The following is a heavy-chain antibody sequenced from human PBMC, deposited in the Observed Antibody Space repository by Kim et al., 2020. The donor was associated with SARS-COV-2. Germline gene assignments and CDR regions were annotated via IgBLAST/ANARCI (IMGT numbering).Heavy chain of an antibody. CDR3: TSSMVRGVIMWPRGAPFDY. J-gene: IGHJ4*02. D-gene: IGHD3-10*01. CDR1: GFTFSNAW. V-gene: IGHV3-15*01. Sequence: GGSLRLSCAASGFTFSNAWMSWVRQAPGKGLEWVGRIKSKTDGGTTDYAAPVKGRFTISRDDSKNTLYLQMNSLKTEDTAVYYCTSSMVRGVIMWPRGAPFDYWGQGTLVTVSS. CDR2: IKSKTDGGTT.